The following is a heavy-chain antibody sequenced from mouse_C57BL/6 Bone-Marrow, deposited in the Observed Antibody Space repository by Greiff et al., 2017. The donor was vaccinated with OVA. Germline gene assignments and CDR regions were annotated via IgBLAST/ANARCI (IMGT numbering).Heavy chain of an antibody. J-gene: IGHJ3*01. Sequence: QVQLQQPGAELVRPGTSVKLSCKASGYTFTSYWMHWVKQRPGQGLEWIGVIDPSDSYTNYNQKFKGKATLTVDTSSSTAYMQLSSLTSEDSAVYYCARSVWFAYWGQGTLFTVSA. CDR3: ARSVWFAY. V-gene: IGHV1-59*01. CDR2: IDPSDSYT. CDR1: GYTFTSYW.